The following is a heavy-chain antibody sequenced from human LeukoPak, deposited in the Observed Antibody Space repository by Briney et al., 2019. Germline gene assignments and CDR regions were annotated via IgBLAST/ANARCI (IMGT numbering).Heavy chain of an antibody. Sequence: GGSLRLSFSASGLNFGVYGMPSVRQAPGKGLEWVGVIGHDGKYLKYVDVVRGRFTMSRGNSRNTLDLQMSGLRLEDTALYYCARDFGVGRYFDYCGQGTLVTVS. J-gene: IGHJ4*02. D-gene: IGHD3-10*01. CDR1: GLNFGVYG. CDR3: ARDFGVGRYFDY. V-gene: IGHV3-33*01. CDR2: IGHDGKYL.